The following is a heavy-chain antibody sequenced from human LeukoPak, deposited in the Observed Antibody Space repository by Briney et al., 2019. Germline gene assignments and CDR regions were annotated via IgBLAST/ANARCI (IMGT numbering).Heavy chain of an antibody. J-gene: IGHJ6*02. D-gene: IGHD3-22*01. CDR2: INAGNGNT. V-gene: IGHV1-3*01. CDR3: ARDLDSSREDV. Sequence: ASVKVSCKASGYTFINYAMHWVRQAPGQRLEWMGWINAGNGNTKYSQKFQGRVTITRDTSASTVYMELSSLRSEDTAVCYGARDLDSSREDVWGQGTTVTVSS. CDR1: GYTFINYA.